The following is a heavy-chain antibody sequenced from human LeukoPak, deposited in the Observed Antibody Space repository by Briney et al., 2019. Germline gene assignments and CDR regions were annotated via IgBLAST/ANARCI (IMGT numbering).Heavy chain of an antibody. V-gene: IGHV4-4*07. Sequence: SETLSLTCTVSGGSISSYYWGWLRQPAGKGLEWIGRIYTSGSTNYNPSLKSRVTMSVDTSKNQFSLKLSSVTAAGTAVYYCARDEQWLATYYLDVWGKGTTVTVS. D-gene: IGHD6-19*01. CDR3: ARDEQWLATYYLDV. CDR2: IYTSGST. CDR1: GGSISSYY. J-gene: IGHJ6*03.